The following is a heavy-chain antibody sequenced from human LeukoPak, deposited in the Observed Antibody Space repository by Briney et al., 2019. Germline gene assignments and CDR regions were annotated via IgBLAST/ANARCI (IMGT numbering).Heavy chain of an antibody. CDR3: AGPELENWFDP. V-gene: IGHV3-23*01. Sequence: GGSLRLSCAASGFTFSSYAMSWVRQAPGKGLEWVSAISGSGGSTYYADSVKGRFTISRDNSKNTLYLQMNSLRAEGTAVYYCAGPELENWFDPWGQGTLVTVSS. CDR1: GFTFSSYA. CDR2: ISGSGGST. J-gene: IGHJ5*02. D-gene: IGHD3-3*01.